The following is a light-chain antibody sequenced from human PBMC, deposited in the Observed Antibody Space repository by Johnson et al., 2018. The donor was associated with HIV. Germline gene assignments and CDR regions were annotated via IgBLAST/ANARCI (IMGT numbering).Light chain of an antibody. CDR3: GTWDNSLKAEV. J-gene: IGLJ1*01. CDR2: QNT. CDR1: SSNIGRNY. V-gene: IGLV1-51*02. Sequence: QSVLTQPPSVSAAPGQMVTISCSGSSSNIGRNYVSWYQQLPGTAPKLLIYQNTWRPSWIPDRFSGYTSGASATLAITGLQTGDEADYYCGTWDNSLKAEVFGTGTKVTVL.